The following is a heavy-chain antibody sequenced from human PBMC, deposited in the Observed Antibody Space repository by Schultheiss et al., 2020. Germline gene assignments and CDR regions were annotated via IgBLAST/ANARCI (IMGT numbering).Heavy chain of an antibody. CDR1: GFTFSSYA. CDR2: ISGSGDGT. V-gene: IGHV3-23*01. CDR3: VKDLHSGFDI. J-gene: IGHJ3*02. Sequence: GGSLRLSCAASGFTFSSYAMSWVRQAPGKGLEWVSGISGSGDGTYYPDSVKGRFTISRDNSKNTLYLQMSSLRAEDTALYYCVKDLHSGFDIWGQGTMVTVSS. D-gene: IGHD6-19*01.